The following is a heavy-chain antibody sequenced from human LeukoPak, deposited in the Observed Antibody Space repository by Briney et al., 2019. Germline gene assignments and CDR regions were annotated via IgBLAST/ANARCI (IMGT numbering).Heavy chain of an antibody. V-gene: IGHV4-4*02. D-gene: IGHD3-3*01. CDR2: IYHSGST. J-gene: IGHJ4*02. Sequence: PSETLSLTCAVSGGSISSSNWWSWVRQPPGKGLEWTGEIYHSGSTNCNPSLKSRVTISVDKSKNQFSLKLSSVTAADTAVYYCARHSAFFGVVIIKGRVRGPFDYWGQGTLVTVSS. CDR3: ARHSAFFGVVIIKGRVRGPFDY. CDR1: GGSISSSNW.